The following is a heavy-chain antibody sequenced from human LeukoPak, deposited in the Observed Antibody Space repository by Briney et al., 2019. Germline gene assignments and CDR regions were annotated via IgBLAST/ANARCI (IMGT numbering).Heavy chain of an antibody. J-gene: IGHJ4*02. V-gene: IGHV3-53*01. CDR1: GFTVSDNF. Sequence: PGGSLRLSCAASGFTVSDNFLSWVRQAPGKGLEWVSVFYSGGSTSYADSGTGRFTSSSDNSKNTKYLQKNSLRTEETAVNYCASGGSRIVVVPTYYFDYWGQGTLVTVSS. CDR3: ASGGSRIVVVPTYYFDY. D-gene: IGHD3-22*01. CDR2: FYSGGST.